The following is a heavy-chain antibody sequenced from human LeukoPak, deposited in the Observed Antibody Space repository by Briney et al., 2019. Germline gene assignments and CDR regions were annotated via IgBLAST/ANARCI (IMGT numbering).Heavy chain of an antibody. V-gene: IGHV3-33*01. CDR2: IWYDGSSK. Sequence: QPGRSLRLSCAASGFTFSGYGMHWVRQAPGKGLEWVAVIWYDGSSKYYADSVKGRFTISRDNPKNTLYLQMNSLRAEDTAVYYCARELPPLVRFYFDHWGQGTLVTVSS. CDR1: GFTFSGYG. CDR3: ARELPPLVRFYFDH. J-gene: IGHJ4*02. D-gene: IGHD1-26*01.